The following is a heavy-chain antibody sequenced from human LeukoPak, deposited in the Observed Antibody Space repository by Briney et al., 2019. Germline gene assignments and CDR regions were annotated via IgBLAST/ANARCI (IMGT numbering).Heavy chain of an antibody. CDR3: ARKTTAGPTKAAFDI. Sequence: SETLSLTCSVSGYSLSTSNYWAWIRQPPGRGLEWSGHIYYSGGIYYNPSLKSRVTMSVDTSRNQFSLKLSSVTAVDTAVYYCARKTTAGPTKAAFDIWGQGTMVAVST. J-gene: IGHJ3*02. CDR1: GYSLSTSNY. V-gene: IGHV4-28*05. CDR2: IYYSGGI. D-gene: IGHD2-21*02.